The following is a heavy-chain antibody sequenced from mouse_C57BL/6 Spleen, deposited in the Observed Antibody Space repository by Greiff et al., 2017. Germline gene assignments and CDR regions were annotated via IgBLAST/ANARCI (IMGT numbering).Heavy chain of an antibody. J-gene: IGHJ2*01. D-gene: IGHD1-1*01. CDR1: GFTFSDYY. CDR3: ARQGYFGRSYYFYF. CDR2: ISNGGGST. V-gene: IGHV5-12*01. Sequence: EVKLVEPGGGLVQPGGSLTISCAASGFTFSDYYMTWVRQTPEKRLEWVAYISNGGGSTYYPETVKGRVTISRDTAKNTLYLQMSRLKSEDSAIYYCARQGYFGRSYYFYFWGHGTTLTVSS.